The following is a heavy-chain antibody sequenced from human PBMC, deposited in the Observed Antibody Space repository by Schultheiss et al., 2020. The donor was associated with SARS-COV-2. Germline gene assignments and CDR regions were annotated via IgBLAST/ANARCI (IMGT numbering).Heavy chain of an antibody. Sequence: GGSLRLSCAASGFTVSSNYMSWVRQAPGKGLEWVSAISGSGGSTYYADSVKGRFTISRDNSKNTLYLQMNSLRAEDTAVYYCARIREDYGGNDAFDIWGQGTTVTVSS. CDR2: ISGSGGST. J-gene: IGHJ3*02. D-gene: IGHD4-23*01. V-gene: IGHV3-66*02. CDR1: GFTVSSNY. CDR3: ARIREDYGGNDAFDI.